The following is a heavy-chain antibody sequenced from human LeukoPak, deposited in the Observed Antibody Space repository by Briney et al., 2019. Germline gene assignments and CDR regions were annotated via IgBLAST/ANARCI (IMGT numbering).Heavy chain of an antibody. D-gene: IGHD6-19*01. CDR3: ARVEWQAVAGHMDV. J-gene: IGHJ6*03. CDR1: GYTFTSYD. CDR2: MNPNSGST. V-gene: IGHV1-8*03. Sequence: ASVKVSCKASGYTFTSYDINWVRQATGQGLEWMGWMNPNSGSTGYAQKFQGRVTITRNTSISTAYMELSGLRSEDTAVYYCARVEWQAVAGHMDVWGKGTTVTVSS.